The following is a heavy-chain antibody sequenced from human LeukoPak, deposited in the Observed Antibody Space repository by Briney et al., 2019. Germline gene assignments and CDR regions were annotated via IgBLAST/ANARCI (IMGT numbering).Heavy chain of an antibody. CDR1: GFTFSSYG. D-gene: IGHD5-18*01. CDR3: YVDTAMEPYFDY. J-gene: IGHJ4*02. Sequence: PGGSLRLSCAASGFTFSSYGMHWVRQAPGKGLEWVAVISYDGSNKYYADSVKGRFTISRDNSKNTLYLQMNSLRAEDTAVYYCYVDTAMEPYFDYWGQGTLVTVSS. V-gene: IGHV3-30*03. CDR2: ISYDGSNK.